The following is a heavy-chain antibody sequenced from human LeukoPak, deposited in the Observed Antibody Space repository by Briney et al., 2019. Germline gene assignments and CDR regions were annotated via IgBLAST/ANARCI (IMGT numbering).Heavy chain of an antibody. Sequence: SGGSLRLSCAASGFTFDNYAMSWVRQAPGKGLEWVSGMSDGARRTSYADSVTGRFTISRDNARRILYLQMNSLRAKDTAVYYCAKDVCNGAGCHFFDYWGQGTVVTVSS. CDR1: GFTFDNYA. V-gene: IGHV3-23*01. CDR2: MSDGARRT. J-gene: IGHJ4*02. D-gene: IGHD2-15*01. CDR3: AKDVCNGAGCHFFDY.